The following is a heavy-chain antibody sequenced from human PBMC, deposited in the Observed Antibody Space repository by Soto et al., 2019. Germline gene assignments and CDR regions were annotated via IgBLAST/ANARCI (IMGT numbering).Heavy chain of an antibody. J-gene: IGHJ6*02. CDR2: IISGGST. V-gene: IGHV3-66*01. CDR1: GFEASVNY. Sequence: EVQLVESGGTLVQPGGSLRLSCAASGFEASVNYMTWVRQAPGKGLEWVSAIISGGSTFYADSVKGRFSISRDNSKNTLFLQMNSLRVEDTAMYYCVRENYYYGMDVWGQGTAVTVSS. CDR3: VRENYYYGMDV.